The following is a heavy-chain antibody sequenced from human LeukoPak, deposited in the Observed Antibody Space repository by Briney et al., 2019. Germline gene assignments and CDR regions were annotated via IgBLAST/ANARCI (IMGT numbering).Heavy chain of an antibody. D-gene: IGHD4-17*01. J-gene: IGHJ4*02. CDR3: ARRFYGDYIDY. CDR2: IYPVDADT. CDR1: GYSLTSYW. Sequence: GESLKISXKGSGYSLTSYWIGWVRQMPGKGLEWIGIIYPVDADTIYSPSFQGQVTISAGKSISTAYLQWSSLKASDTAMYHCARRFYGDYIDYWGQGTLVTVSS. V-gene: IGHV5-51*01.